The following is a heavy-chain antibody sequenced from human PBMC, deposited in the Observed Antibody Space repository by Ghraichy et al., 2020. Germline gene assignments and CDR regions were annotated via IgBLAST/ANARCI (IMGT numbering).Heavy chain of an antibody. D-gene: IGHD5-24*01. Sequence: GGSLRLSCVASGFTFNNYYINWVRQAPGKGLEWVSSISTSSTYIYYADSVKGRFTISRDNAKNSLYLQMNSLRAEDTALYYCAREEGDAYNSRRFDFWGQGTLVTVSS. V-gene: IGHV3-21*01. CDR2: ISTSSTYI. J-gene: IGHJ4*02. CDR3: AREEGDAYNSRRFDF. CDR1: GFTFNNYY.